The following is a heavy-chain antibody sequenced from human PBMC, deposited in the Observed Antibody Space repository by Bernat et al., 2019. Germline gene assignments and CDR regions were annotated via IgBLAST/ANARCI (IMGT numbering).Heavy chain of an antibody. CDR3: ARDRMSVSGYYIWWFDP. D-gene: IGHD3-3*01. CDR2: ISAYNGNT. CDR1: GYTFTSYG. Sequence: QVQLVQSGAEVKKPGASVKVSCKASGYTFTSYGISWVRQAPGQGLERMGWISAYNGNTNYAQKLQGRVTMTTDTSTSTAYMELRSLRSDDTAVYYCARDRMSVSGYYIWWFDPWGQGTLVTVSS. V-gene: IGHV1-18*01. J-gene: IGHJ5*02.